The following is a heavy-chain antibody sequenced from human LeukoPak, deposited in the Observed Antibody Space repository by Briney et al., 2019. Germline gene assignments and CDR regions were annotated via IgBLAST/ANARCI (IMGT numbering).Heavy chain of an antibody. D-gene: IGHD3-22*01. CDR2: IKSKTDGGTT. Sequence: GGSLRLSCAASGFTFSSYEMNWVRQAPGKGLEWVGRIKSKTDGGTTDYAAPVKGRFTISRDDSKNTLYLQMNSLKTEDTAVYYCTTDPTYYYDSSGYLRCYYYMDVWGKGTTVTVSS. V-gene: IGHV3-15*01. J-gene: IGHJ6*03. CDR1: GFTFSSYE. CDR3: TTDPTYYYDSSGYLRCYYYMDV.